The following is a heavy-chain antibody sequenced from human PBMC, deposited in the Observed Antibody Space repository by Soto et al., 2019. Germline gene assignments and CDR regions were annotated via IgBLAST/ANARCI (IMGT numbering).Heavy chain of an antibody. V-gene: IGHV4-59*08. CDR2: IYYSGST. CDR3: ARPVSYSSPDGYYHYFMDF. CDR1: GGSISSYY. D-gene: IGHD6-13*01. Sequence: SETLSLTCTVSGGSISSYYWSWIRQPPGKGLEWIGYIYYSGSTNYNPSLKSRVTISVDTSKNQFSLKLSSVTAADTAVYYCARPVSYSSPDGYYHYFMDFWGKGTKVIVSS. J-gene: IGHJ6*03.